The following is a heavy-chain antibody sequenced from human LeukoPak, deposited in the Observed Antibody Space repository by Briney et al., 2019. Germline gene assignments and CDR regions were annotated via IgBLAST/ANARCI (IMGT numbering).Heavy chain of an antibody. V-gene: IGHV3-21*01. CDR2: ISSSSSYI. CDR3: ARARGYSYGYGY. J-gene: IGHJ4*02. CDR1: GFTFSSYS. D-gene: IGHD5-18*01. Sequence: PGGSLRLSCAASGFTFSSYSMNWVRQAPGKGLEWVSSISSSSSYIYYADSVKGRFTISRDNAENSLYLQMNSLRAEDTAVYYCARARGYSYGYGYWGQGTLVTVSS.